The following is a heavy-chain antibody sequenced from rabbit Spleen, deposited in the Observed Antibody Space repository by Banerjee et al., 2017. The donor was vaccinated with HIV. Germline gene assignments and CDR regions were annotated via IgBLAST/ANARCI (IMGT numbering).Heavy chain of an antibody. CDR1: GFSFSNNYW. CDR3: VRGADSHGDGYEL. Sequence: QEQLVESGGGLVQPEGSLTLTCTASGFSFSNNYWICWVRQTPGKGLEWIACTYGGSSGRTYYASWAKGRFTISKTSSTTVTLQMTSLTATATYFCVRGADSHGDGYELWGPGTLVTVS. V-gene: IGHV1S45*01. J-gene: IGHJ4*01. CDR2: TYGGSSGRT. D-gene: IGHD3-1*01.